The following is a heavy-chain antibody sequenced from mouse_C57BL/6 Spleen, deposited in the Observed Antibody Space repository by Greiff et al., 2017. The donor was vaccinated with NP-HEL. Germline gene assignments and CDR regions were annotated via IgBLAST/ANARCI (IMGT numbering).Heavy chain of an antibody. J-gene: IGHJ4*01. CDR2: INPSNGGT. V-gene: IGHV1-53*01. Sequence: VQLQQPGTELVKPGASVKLSCKASGYTFTSYWMHWVKQRPGQGLEWIGNINPSNGGTNYNEKFKSKATLTVDKSSSTAYMQLSSLTSEDSAVYYCARSGPYYSIPYAMDYWGQGTSVTVSS. CDR1: GYTFTSYW. D-gene: IGHD2-5*01. CDR3: ARSGPYYSIPYAMDY.